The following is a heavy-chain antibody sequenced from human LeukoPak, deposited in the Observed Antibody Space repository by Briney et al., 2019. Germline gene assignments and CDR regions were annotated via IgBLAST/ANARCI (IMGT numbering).Heavy chain of an antibody. CDR3: AKGRQWRWPTLGY. CDR1: GFTVSSNY. J-gene: IGHJ4*02. CDR2: IYSGGST. D-gene: IGHD6-19*01. Sequence: GGSLRLSCAASGFTVSSNYMSWVRQAPGKGLEWVSVIYSGGSTYYADSVKGRFTISRDNSKNTLYLQMNSLRAEDTAVYYCAKGRQWRWPTLGYWGQGTLVTVSS. V-gene: IGHV3-53*05.